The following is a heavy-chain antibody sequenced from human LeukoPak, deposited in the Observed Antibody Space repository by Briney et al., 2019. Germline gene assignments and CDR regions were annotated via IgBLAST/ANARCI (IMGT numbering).Heavy chain of an antibody. CDR3: ARHYYASNGYIRAFDY. CDR1: GGSISSYY. V-gene: IGHV4-59*08. CDR2: IYYSGST. Sequence: SETLSLTCTVFGGSISSYYWSWIRQPPGKGLEWMGYIYYSGSTNYNPSLKSRVTISVDTSKDQYSMKLSSVTSTGMDTSHSARHYYASNGYIRAFDYWGQGTLVTVSS. J-gene: IGHJ4*02. D-gene: IGHD3-22*01.